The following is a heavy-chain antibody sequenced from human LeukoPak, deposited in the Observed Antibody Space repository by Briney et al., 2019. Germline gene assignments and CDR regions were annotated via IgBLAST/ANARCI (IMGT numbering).Heavy chain of an antibody. CDR1: GYTFTSYG. CDR2: ISAYNGNT. V-gene: IGHV1-18*01. Sequence: ASVKVSCKASGYTFTSYGISWVRQAPGQGLEWMGWISAYNGNTNYAQKLQGRVTMTTDTSTSTAYMELRSLRSDDTAVYYCARDDPGHYDSSGYYYAAFDIWGQGIMVTVSS. D-gene: IGHD3-22*01. J-gene: IGHJ3*02. CDR3: ARDDPGHYDSSGYYYAAFDI.